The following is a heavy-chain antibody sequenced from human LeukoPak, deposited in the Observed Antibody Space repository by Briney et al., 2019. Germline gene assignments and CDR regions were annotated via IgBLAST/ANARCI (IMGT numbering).Heavy chain of an antibody. J-gene: IGHJ5*02. CDR1: GGSISSSSYY. V-gene: IGHV4-39*01. CDR3: ASPPGIAAAGTGWFDP. Sequence: SETLSLTCTVSGGSISSSSYYWGWIRQPPGKGLEWIGSIYYSGSTYYNPSLKSRVTISVDTSKNQFSLKLSSVTAADTAVYYCASPPGIAAAGTGWFDPWGQGTLVTVSS. D-gene: IGHD6-13*01. CDR2: IYYSGST.